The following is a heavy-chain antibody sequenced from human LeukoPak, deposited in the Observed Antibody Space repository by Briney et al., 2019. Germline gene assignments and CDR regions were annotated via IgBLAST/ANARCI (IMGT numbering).Heavy chain of an antibody. J-gene: IGHJ4*02. Sequence: GGSLRLSCAASGFTFSSHAMSWVRQAPGKGLEWVSTISGSGGSTHYADSVKGRFTISRDNSKNTLYLQMNSLRAEDTAVYYCAKGSSGSYWAFDYWGQGTLVTVSS. CDR2: ISGSGGST. V-gene: IGHV3-23*01. D-gene: IGHD1-26*01. CDR3: AKGSSGSYWAFDY. CDR1: GFTFSSHA.